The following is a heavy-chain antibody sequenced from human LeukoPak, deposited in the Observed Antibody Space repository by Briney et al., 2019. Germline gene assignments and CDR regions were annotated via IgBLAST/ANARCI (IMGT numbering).Heavy chain of an antibody. CDR2: IYTSGST. J-gene: IGHJ6*03. Sequence: SETLSLTCTVSGVSISSYYWSWIRQPPGKGLEWIGYIYTSGSTNYNPSLKSRVTISVDTSKNQFSLKLSSVTAADTAVYYCAREGRAAQFSSSWPHYYYYMDVWGKGTTVTVSS. CDR3: AREGRAAQFSSSWPHYYYYMDV. V-gene: IGHV4-4*09. CDR1: GVSISSYY. D-gene: IGHD6-13*01.